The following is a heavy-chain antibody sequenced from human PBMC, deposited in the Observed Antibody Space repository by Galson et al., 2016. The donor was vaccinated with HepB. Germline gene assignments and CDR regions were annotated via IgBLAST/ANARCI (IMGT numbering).Heavy chain of an antibody. CDR1: GGSFTGYY. CDR2: VYYNGNT. J-gene: IGHJ5*02. D-gene: IGHD1-1*01. CDR3: ARRGRTRNPINWPHNVPTWCDP. Sequence: SETLSLTCGVSGGSFTGYYWVWIRQAPGQGLEWIGEVYYNGNTDYSPALASRATISIDTSKSQISLNLTSVTAADTATYYCARRGRTRNPINWPHNVPTWCDPWGQGTLVTVSS. V-gene: IGHV4-34*01.